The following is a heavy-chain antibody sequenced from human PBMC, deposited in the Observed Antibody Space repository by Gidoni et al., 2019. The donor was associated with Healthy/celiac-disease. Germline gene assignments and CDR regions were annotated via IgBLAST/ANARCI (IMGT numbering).Heavy chain of an antibody. CDR1: GGSISSGDYY. Sequence: QVQLQESGPGLVMPSQTLSLTCTVSGGSISSGDYYWSWIRQPPGKGLEWIGYIYYSGSTYYNPSLKSRVTISVDTSKNQFSLKLSSVTAADTAVYYCARGWYYDILTGHPVDLWGRGTLVTVSS. J-gene: IGHJ2*01. V-gene: IGHV4-30-4*01. D-gene: IGHD3-9*01. CDR2: IYYSGST. CDR3: ARGWYYDILTGHPVDL.